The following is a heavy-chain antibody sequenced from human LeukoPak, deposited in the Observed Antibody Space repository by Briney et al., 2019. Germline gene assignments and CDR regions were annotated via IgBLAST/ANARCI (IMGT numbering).Heavy chain of an antibody. V-gene: IGHV4-39*01. D-gene: IGHD6-19*01. CDR3: ARHAVTGTNWFDP. J-gene: IGHJ5*02. CDR2: IYYSGST. Sequence: PSETLSLTCTVSGGSISSGAYYWSWIRQHPGKGLEWIGYIYYSGSTYYNPSLKSRVTISVDTSKNQFSLRLSSVTAADTAVYHCARHAVTGTNWFDPWGQGTQVAVSS. CDR1: GGSISSGAYY.